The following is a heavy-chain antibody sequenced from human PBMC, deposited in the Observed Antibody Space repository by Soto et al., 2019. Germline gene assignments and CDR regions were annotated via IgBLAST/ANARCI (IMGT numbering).Heavy chain of an antibody. CDR2: IYYSGST. Sequence: NPSEILSLTCTVSGGSISSGDYYWSWIRQPPGKGLEWIGYIYYSGSTYYNPSLKSRVTISVDTSKNQFSLKLSSVTAADTAVYYCARDLGYCSGGSFYSDPDVYNWFDPWTQGSPVPVSS. J-gene: IGHJ5*02. CDR1: GGSISSGDYY. V-gene: IGHV4-30-4*01. CDR3: ARDLGYCSGGSFYSDPDVYNWFDP. D-gene: IGHD2-15*01.